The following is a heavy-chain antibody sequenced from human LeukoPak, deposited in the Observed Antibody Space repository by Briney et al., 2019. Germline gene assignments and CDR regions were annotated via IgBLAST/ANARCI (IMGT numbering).Heavy chain of an antibody. CDR2: IYHSGNT. CDR3: ARVGPTFDY. CDR1: GFTFSSYA. J-gene: IGHJ4*02. V-gene: IGHV4-34*01. Sequence: GSLRLSCAASGFTFSSYAMSWVRQAPGKGLEWIGEIYHSGNTNYNPSLKSRVTISVDTSKNQFSLKLSSVTAADTAVYYCARVGPTFDYWGQGTLVTVSS.